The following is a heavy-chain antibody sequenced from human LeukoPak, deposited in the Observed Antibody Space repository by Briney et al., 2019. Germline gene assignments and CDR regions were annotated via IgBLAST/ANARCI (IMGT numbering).Heavy chain of an antibody. V-gene: IGHV1-18*01. Sequence: ASVKVSCKASGYTFTSYGISWVRQAPGQGLEWMGWISAYNGNTNYAQKLQGRVTMTIDTSTSTAYMELRSLRSDDTAVYYCARDGCSSTSCFLHYWGQGTLVTVSS. D-gene: IGHD2-2*01. CDR1: GYTFTSYG. CDR3: ARDGCSSTSCFLHY. CDR2: ISAYNGNT. J-gene: IGHJ4*02.